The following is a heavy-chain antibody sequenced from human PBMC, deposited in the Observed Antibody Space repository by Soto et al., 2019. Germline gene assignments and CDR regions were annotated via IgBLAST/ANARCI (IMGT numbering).Heavy chain of an antibody. CDR1: GFSLSTSGVG. J-gene: IGHJ4*02. V-gene: IGHV2-5*02. D-gene: IGHD5-12*01. CDR3: ARRYSGGRPFDN. Sequence: QITLKESGPTVEKPTQTFTLTCTLSGFSLSTSGVGVGWIRQPPGKALEWLALIYWDDDKRYSPSLMSRLTITKDTSRNQVVLRTTNVDPVDTATYYCARRYSGGRPFDNWGQGTQVTVSS. CDR2: IYWDDDK.